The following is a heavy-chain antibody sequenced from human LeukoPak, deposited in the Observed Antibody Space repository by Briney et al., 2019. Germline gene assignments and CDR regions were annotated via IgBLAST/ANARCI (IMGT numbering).Heavy chain of an antibody. CDR3: AREGTSGTHLNWFDP. CDR1: GGSISSYY. V-gene: IGHV4-59*01. J-gene: IGHJ5*02. D-gene: IGHD1-1*01. Sequence: SETLSLTCTVFGGSISSYYWSWIRQPPGKGLEWIGHIYGSGSTNYNPSLKSRVTLSVDTSKNQFSLKLSSVTAADTAVYYCAREGTSGTHLNWFDPWGQGTLVTVSS. CDR2: IYGSGST.